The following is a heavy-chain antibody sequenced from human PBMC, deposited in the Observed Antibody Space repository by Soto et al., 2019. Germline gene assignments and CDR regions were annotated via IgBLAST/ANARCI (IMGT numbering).Heavy chain of an antibody. Sequence: SETLSLTCAVYGGSFSGYYWSWIRQPPGKGLEWIGEISHSGSTNYNPSLKSRVTISVDTSKNQFSLKLSSVTAADTAVYYCARGAYYYGSGSYYNRALYFDYWGQGTLVTVSS. CDR1: GGSFSGYY. J-gene: IGHJ4*02. CDR3: ARGAYYYGSGSYYNRALYFDY. V-gene: IGHV4-34*01. CDR2: ISHSGST. D-gene: IGHD3-10*01.